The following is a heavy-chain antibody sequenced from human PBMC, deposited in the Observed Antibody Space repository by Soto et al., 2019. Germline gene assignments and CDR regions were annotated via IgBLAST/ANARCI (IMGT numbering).Heavy chain of an antibody. V-gene: IGHV4-34*01. CDR2: INHSGST. CDR1: CGPFIGYY. Sequence: SETLSLTCAFYCGPFIGYYWSWIRQPPGKGLEWIGEINHSGSTNYNPSLKSRVTISVDTSKNQFSLKLSSVTAADTAVYYCARAKLGSLGNYYYGMDVWGQGTTVTVSS. J-gene: IGHJ6*02. D-gene: IGHD6-13*01. CDR3: ARAKLGSLGNYYYGMDV.